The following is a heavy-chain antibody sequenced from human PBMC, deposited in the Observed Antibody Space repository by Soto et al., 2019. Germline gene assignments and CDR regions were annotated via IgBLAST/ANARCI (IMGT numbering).Heavy chain of an antibody. J-gene: IGHJ6*03. Sequence: ASVKVSCKASGYTFTSYGISWVRQAPGQGLEWMGWISAYNGNTNYAQKLQGRVTMTTDTSTSTAYMELRSLRSDDTAVYYCARDPGSYSSSWDYYYYYMDGRGKGTTVTVSS. V-gene: IGHV1-18*01. CDR1: GYTFTSYG. CDR2: ISAYNGNT. CDR3: ARDPGSYSSSWDYYYYYMDG. D-gene: IGHD6-13*01.